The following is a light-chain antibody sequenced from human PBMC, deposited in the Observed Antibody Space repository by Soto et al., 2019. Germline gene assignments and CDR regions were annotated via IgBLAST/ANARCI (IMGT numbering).Light chain of an antibody. Sequence: EIVLTQSPGTLSLSPGERATLSCRASQSVSISHLAWYQQKPGQAPRLLIYGASIRATGIPDRFSGSGSGTDFTLTISTLEPEDFPVYYGKHYGSTPRVTFGQGTKLEIK. CDR3: KHYGSTPRVT. CDR1: QSVSISH. J-gene: IGKJ2*01. V-gene: IGKV3-20*01. CDR2: GAS.